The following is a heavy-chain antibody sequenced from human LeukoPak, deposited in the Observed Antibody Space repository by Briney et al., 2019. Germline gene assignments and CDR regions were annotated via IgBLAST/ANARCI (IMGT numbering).Heavy chain of an antibody. CDR3: ARGPSQATYYYYYMDV. J-gene: IGHJ6*03. V-gene: IGHV1-2*02. D-gene: IGHD1-26*01. CDR2: INPNSGGT. CDR1: GYTFTGYY. Sequence: GASVKVSCKASGYTFTGYYMHWVRQAPGQGLEWMGWINPNSGGTNYAQKFQGRVTMTRDTSISTAYMELSRLRSDDTAVYYCARGPSQATYYYYYMDVWGKGTTVTVSS.